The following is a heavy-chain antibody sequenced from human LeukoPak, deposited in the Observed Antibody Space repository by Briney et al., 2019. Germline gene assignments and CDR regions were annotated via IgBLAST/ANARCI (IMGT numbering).Heavy chain of an antibody. V-gene: IGHV4-4*09. CDR2: IYTSGST. CDR3: ARGNFYRYYFDY. D-gene: IGHD2/OR15-2a*01. Sequence: SETLSLTCAVSGGSIRTYYWSWIRQPPGKGLEWIGYIYTSGSTNYNPSLKSRVTMSLDTSENQFSLKLSSVTAADTAVYYCARGNFYRYYFDYWGQGTLVTVSS. J-gene: IGHJ4*02. CDR1: GGSIRTYY.